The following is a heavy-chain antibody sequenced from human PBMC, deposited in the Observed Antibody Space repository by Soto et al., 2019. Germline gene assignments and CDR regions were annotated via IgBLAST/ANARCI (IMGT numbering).Heavy chain of an antibody. V-gene: IGHV3-7*03. Sequence: VGSLRLSCAASGFTFSSYWMSWVRQAPGKGLEWVANIKQDGSEKYYVDSVKGRFTISRDNAKNSLYLQMNSLRAEDTAVYYCAREKFITIFGVVMGYYYYGMDVWGQGTTVTVSS. J-gene: IGHJ6*02. CDR2: IKQDGSEK. CDR1: GFTFSSYW. CDR3: AREKFITIFGVVMGYYYYGMDV. D-gene: IGHD3-3*01.